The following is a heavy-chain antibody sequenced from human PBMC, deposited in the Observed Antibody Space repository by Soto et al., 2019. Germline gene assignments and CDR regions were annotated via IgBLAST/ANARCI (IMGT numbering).Heavy chain of an antibody. J-gene: IGHJ4*02. CDR2: IYYSGST. V-gene: IGHV4-59*01. CDR3: ARDLWFGGQHVGPK. D-gene: IGHD3-10*01. CDR1: GGSSSSYY. Sequence: FETLSLPCSVSGGSSSSYYWSRIRQPPGKGLEWIGYIYYSGSTNYNPSLKSRVTISVDTSKNQFSLKLSSVTAADTAVYYCARDLWFGGQHVGPKWGQGTLVTVSS.